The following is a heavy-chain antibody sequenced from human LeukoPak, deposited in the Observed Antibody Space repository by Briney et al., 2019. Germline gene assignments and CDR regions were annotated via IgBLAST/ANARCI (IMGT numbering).Heavy chain of an antibody. Sequence: SVTVSRKGSGFTFTGSIAQWVRQARAQRLEWIGCTVVGSGKKNYAQKFQERVTIPRDMATSTAYMELSSLRFEDTAVYYCAADRAGSYLRFVYWGQGAPVTVSS. V-gene: IGHV1-58*01. CDR1: GFTFTGSI. CDR2: TVVGSGKK. CDR3: AADRAGSYLRFVY. J-gene: IGHJ4*02. D-gene: IGHD3-10*01.